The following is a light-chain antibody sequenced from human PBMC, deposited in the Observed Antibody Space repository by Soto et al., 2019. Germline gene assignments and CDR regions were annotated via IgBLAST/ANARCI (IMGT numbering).Light chain of an antibody. J-gene: IGLJ2*01. Sequence: QPVLTQPPSVSGAPGQRVTISCTGSSSNIGAGYDVHWYQQLPGTAPKLLIYGNNNRPSGVPDRFSGSKSGTSASLAITGLQAEDEADYYCQSFDSSLSGLFGGGTKVTVL. CDR2: GNN. CDR3: QSFDSSLSGL. CDR1: SSNIGAGYD. V-gene: IGLV1-40*01.